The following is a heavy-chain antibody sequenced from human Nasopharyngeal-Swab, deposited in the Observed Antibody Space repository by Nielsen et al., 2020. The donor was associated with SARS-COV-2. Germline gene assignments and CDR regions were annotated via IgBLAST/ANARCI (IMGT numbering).Heavy chain of an antibody. CDR2: IIPIFGTA. V-gene: IGHV1-69*13. J-gene: IGHJ4*02. CDR3: ARAEMRTTVTTYWNY. D-gene: IGHD4-17*01. CDR1: GGTFSSYA. Sequence: SVKVSCKASGGTFSSYAISWVRQAPGRGLEWMGGIIPIFGTANYAQKFQGRVTITADESTSTAYMELSSLRSEDTAVYYCARAEMRTTVTTYWNYWGQGTLVTVSS.